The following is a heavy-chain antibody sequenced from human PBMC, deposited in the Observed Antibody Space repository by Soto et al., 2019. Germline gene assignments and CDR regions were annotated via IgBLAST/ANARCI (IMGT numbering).Heavy chain of an antibody. D-gene: IGHD3-10*01. CDR3: ARAEVLLWFWEPDPRDYYYGMDV. Sequence: SETLSLTCAVYGGSFSGYYWGWIRQPPGKGLEWIGESNHSGSTNYNPSLKSRVTISVDTSKNEFSLKLSSVTAADTAVYYCARAEVLLWFWEPDPRDYYYGMDVSAQGTTVTVSS. J-gene: IGHJ6*02. CDR1: GGSFSGYY. CDR2: SNHSGST. V-gene: IGHV4-34*01.